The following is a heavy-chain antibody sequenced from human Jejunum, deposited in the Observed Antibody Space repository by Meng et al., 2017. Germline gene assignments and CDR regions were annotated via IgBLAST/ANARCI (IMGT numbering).Heavy chain of an antibody. CDR1: GGPFSNYT. CDR3: ARDQYGDYAFDY. V-gene: IGHV1-69*10. D-gene: IGHD4-17*01. Sequence: QVQLVQSGAEVKKPGSSVKVSCKASGGPFSNYTISWVRQAPGQGLEWMGRVIPVLDMANYAQKFQDRVTITADKSTSTAYMELSSLRSEDTAVYYCARDQYGDYAFDYWGQGTLVTVSS. J-gene: IGHJ4*02. CDR2: VIPVLDMA.